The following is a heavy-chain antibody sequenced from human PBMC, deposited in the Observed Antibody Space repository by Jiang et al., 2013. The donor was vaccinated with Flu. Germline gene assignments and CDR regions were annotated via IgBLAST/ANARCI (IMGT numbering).Heavy chain of an antibody. D-gene: IGHD3-16*01. J-gene: IGHJ5*02. CDR3: AREDRISRGGGFDA. V-gene: IGHV4-4*02. CDR2: IYHNGKT. CDR1: GDSVTNSNW. Sequence: PGLVKPSETLFVTCDVSGDSVTNSNWWTWVRQSPQKGLEWIGEIYHNGKTNYNGSLKSRVTLSVDHLRNQFSLNLVSVTAADTALYYCAREDRISRGGGFDAWGQGILVIVSS.